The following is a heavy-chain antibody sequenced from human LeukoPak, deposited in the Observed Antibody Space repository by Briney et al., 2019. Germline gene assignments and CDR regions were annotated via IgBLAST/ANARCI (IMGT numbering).Heavy chain of an antibody. J-gene: IGHJ4*02. V-gene: IGHV3-53*01. CDR3: ARDTRLNYDSGSYCFDY. Sequence: GGSLRLSCVASVFIDSSNYMSWVRQAPGKGLEWVSVIYSGGGRTYYADSVKGRFTISRDNSKNTLYLQMNSLRAEDTAVYYCARDTRLNYDSGSYCFDYWGQGTLVTVSS. D-gene: IGHD3-10*01. CDR1: VFIDSSNY. CDR2: IYSGGGRT.